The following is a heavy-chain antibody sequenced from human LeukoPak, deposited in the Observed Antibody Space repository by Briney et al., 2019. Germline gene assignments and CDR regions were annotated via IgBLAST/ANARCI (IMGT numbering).Heavy chain of an antibody. Sequence: PGRSLRLSCAASGFTFSSYGMHWVRQAPGKGLEWVAVISYDGSNKYYADSVKGRFTISRDNSKNTLYLQMNSLRAEDTAVYYCAKDPLGRAAAGYYYYYYGMDVWGQGTTVTVSS. V-gene: IGHV3-30*18. CDR2: ISYDGSNK. CDR1: GFTFSSYG. D-gene: IGHD6-13*01. J-gene: IGHJ6*02. CDR3: AKDPLGRAAAGYYYYYYGMDV.